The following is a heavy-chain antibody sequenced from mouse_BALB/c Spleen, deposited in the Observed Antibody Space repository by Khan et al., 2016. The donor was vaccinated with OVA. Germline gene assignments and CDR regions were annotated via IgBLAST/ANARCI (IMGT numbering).Heavy chain of an antibody. Sequence: EVELVESGGGLVRPGGSLKLSCAASGFSFSSYSMSWVRQTPEKRLEWVATISSGGSYTYYPDSVKGRFTISRDNAKNTLYLQMSSLKSEDTAMYYSTRHRGYYGSNPYFDYWGQGTTLTVSS. CDR1: GFSFSSYS. V-gene: IGHV5-6-4*01. D-gene: IGHD1-1*01. J-gene: IGHJ2*01. CDR3: TRHRGYYGSNPYFDY. CDR2: ISSGGSYT.